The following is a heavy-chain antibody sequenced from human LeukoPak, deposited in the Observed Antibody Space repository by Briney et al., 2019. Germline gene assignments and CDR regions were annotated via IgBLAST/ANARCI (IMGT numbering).Heavy chain of an antibody. CDR3: AKGVSSSWYQYFQH. CDR1: GFTFGSYA. V-gene: IGHV3-23*01. Sequence: PGGSLRLFCAASGFTFGSYAMSWVRQAPGKGLEWVSAISGSGGSTYYADSVKGRFTISRDNSKNTLYLQMNSLRAEDTAVYYCAKGVSSSWYQYFQHWGQGTLVTVSS. CDR2: ISGSGGST. J-gene: IGHJ1*01. D-gene: IGHD6-13*01.